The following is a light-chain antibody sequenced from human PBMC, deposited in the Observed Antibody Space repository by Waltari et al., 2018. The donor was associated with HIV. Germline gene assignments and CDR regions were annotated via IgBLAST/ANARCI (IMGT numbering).Light chain of an antibody. CDR2: WAS. Sequence: DIVMTQSPDSLALSLGEGATINCKSSQTIFYRSKNKNYLAWYQQKPGQTPKLLIYWASTRDAGVPDRFSGSGSGTDFTLTISNLQSEDVAIYFCQQYYSNPPTFGQGTKVEVK. CDR1: QTIFYRSKNKNY. J-gene: IGKJ1*01. V-gene: IGKV4-1*01. CDR3: QQYYSNPPT.